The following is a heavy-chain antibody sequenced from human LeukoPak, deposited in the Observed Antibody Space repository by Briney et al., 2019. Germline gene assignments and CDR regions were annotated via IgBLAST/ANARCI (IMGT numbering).Heavy chain of an antibody. D-gene: IGHD3-22*01. J-gene: IGHJ4*02. CDR1: GFTFSSYG. CDR3: AKGRDYYDSSGYYRRGGYFDY. CDR2: ISYDGSNK. Sequence: PGGSLRLSCAASGFTFSSYGMHWVRQAPGKGLEWVAVISYDGSNKYYADSVKGRFTISRDNSKNTLYLQMNSLRAEDTAVYYCAKGRDYYDSSGYYRRGGYFDYWGQGTLVTVSS. V-gene: IGHV3-30*18.